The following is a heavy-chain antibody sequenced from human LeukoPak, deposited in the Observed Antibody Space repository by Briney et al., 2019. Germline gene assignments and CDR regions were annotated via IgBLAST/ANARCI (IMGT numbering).Heavy chain of an antibody. CDR2: MNPNSGNT. Sequence: ASVKVSCKASGGTFSSYAISWVRQAPGQGLEWMGWMNPNSGNTGYAQKFQGRVAMTRNTSISTAYMELSSLRSEGTAVYYCARGFSSWYGKNWFDPWGQGTLVTVSS. D-gene: IGHD6-13*01. CDR3: ARGFSSWYGKNWFDP. J-gene: IGHJ5*02. V-gene: IGHV1-8*02. CDR1: GGTFSSYA.